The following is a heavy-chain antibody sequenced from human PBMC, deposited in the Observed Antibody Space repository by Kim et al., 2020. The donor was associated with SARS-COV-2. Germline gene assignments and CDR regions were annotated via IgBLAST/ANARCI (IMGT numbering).Heavy chain of an antibody. CDR1: GGTFSTYA. V-gene: IGHV1-69*13. CDR2: IITIFGTP. Sequence: SVKVSCKASGGTFSTYAISWVRQAPGQGLEWMGGIITIFGTPNYAQKFQGRVTIIADESTSTEYMELSSLTSEDTAVYFCARGTVAAAGPYYYGMDIWGQGTTVTVSS. D-gene: IGHD6-13*01. J-gene: IGHJ6*02. CDR3: ARGTVAAAGPYYYGMDI.